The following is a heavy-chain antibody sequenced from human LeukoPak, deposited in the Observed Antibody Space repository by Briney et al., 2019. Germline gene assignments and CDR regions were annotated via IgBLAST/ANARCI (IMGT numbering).Heavy chain of an antibody. J-gene: IGHJ4*02. CDR2: ISSSSSYI. D-gene: IGHD3/OR15-3a*01. CDR1: GFSLSNYR. V-gene: IGHV3-21*01. Sequence: PGGSLRLSCAASGFSLSNYRMNWVRQAPGKGLEWVSSISSSSSYIYYADSGKGRFTISRDNAKNSLYLQMNSLRVEDTAVYYCARVGTGLADDYWGQGTLVTVSS. CDR3: ARVGTGLADDY.